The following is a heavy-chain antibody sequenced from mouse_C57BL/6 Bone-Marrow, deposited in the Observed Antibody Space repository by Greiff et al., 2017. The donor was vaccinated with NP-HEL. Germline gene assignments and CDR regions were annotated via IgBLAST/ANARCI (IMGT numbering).Heavy chain of an antibody. Sequence: EVQGVESGGGLVKPGGSLKLSCAASGFTFSSYAMSWVRQTPEKRLEWVATISDGGSYTYYPDNVKGRFTISRDNAKNNLYLQMSHLKSEDTAMYYCARERGIWDYWGQGTTLTVSS. J-gene: IGHJ2*01. CDR1: GFTFSSYA. V-gene: IGHV5-4*01. CDR2: ISDGGSYT. CDR3: ARERGIWDY.